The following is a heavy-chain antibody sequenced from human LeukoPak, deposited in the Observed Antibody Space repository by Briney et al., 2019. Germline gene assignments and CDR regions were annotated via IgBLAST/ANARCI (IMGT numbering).Heavy chain of an antibody. CDR1: GGSISSYY. V-gene: IGHV4-59*01. CDR3: ARDKTKYYDSSGYTYYYYYYMDV. D-gene: IGHD3-22*01. Sequence: PSETLSLTCTVSGGSISSYYWSWIRQPPGKGLEWIGYIYYSGSTNYNPSLKSRVTISLDTSKNQFSLKLSSVTAADTAVYYCARDKTKYYDSSGYTYYYYYYMDVWGKGTTVTVSS. J-gene: IGHJ6*03. CDR2: IYYSGST.